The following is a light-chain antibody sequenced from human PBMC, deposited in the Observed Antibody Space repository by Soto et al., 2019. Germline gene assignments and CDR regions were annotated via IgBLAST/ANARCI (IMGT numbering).Light chain of an antibody. CDR2: GSS. CDR1: HSVPTTY. Sequence: EIVLTQSPASLSLSPGERATLSCRASHSVPTTYLAWYQQKPGQAPRVLIYGSSSRATGIPDRFSGSGSGTDFTLTITRLEPEDFALYFCQQCANSPWTFGQGTKVEIK. CDR3: QQCANSPWT. J-gene: IGKJ1*01. V-gene: IGKV3-20*01.